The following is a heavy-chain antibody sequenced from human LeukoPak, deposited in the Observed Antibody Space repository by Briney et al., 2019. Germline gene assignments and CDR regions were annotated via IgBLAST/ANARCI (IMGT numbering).Heavy chain of an antibody. V-gene: IGHV3-74*01. CDR2: ISGDGSTT. J-gene: IGHJ4*02. Sequence: GGSLRLSCAASGFTFSSYWMHWVRQAPGMGLVCVSRISGDGSTTSYADSVKGRFTISRDNAKNTLYLQVNSLRAEDTAVYYCARLDILTGNYYYSNFWGQGTLVTVSS. CDR1: GFTFSSYW. CDR3: ARLDILTGNYYYSNF. D-gene: IGHD3-9*01.